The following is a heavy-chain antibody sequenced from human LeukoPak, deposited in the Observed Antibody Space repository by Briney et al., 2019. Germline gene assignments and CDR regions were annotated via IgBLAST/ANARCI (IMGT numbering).Heavy chain of an antibody. CDR3: AKEMKWELSLSHRADFDY. CDR1: GFTFDDYG. V-gene: IGHV3-43*02. J-gene: IGHJ4*02. CDR2: ISGDGGST. D-gene: IGHD1-26*01. Sequence: GGSLRLSCAASGFTFDDYGMSWVRQAPGKGLEWVSLISGDGGSTYYADSVKGRFTISRDNSKNSLYLQMNSLRTEDTALYYCAKEMKWELSLSHRADFDYWGQGTLVTVSS.